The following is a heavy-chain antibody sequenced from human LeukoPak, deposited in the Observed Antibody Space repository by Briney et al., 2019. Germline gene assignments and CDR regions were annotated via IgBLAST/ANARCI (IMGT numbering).Heavy chain of an antibody. CDR3: ARDPVKRGDAFDI. Sequence: GGSLRLSCAASGFTFSSYSMNWVRQAPGKGLEWVSSISSSSNYIYYAHSVKGRFTISRDNAKNSLYLQMNSLRAEDTAVYYCARDPVKRGDAFDIWGQGTMVTVSS. CDR1: GFTFSSYS. CDR2: ISSSSNYI. D-gene: IGHD3-22*01. J-gene: IGHJ3*02. V-gene: IGHV3-21*01.